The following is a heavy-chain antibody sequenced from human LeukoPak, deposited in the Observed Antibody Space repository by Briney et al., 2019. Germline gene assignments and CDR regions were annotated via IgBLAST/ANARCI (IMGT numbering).Heavy chain of an antibody. Sequence: GGSLRLSCAAAGFTFSTYAMRWVRQAPGKGLEWVSAISGSGGSTYYADSVKGRFTTSRDNSKKTLSLQMNSLRAEDTAVYYCAKDQEWLVSFGYWGQGTLVTVSS. CDR2: ISGSGGST. J-gene: IGHJ4*02. V-gene: IGHV3-23*01. D-gene: IGHD6-19*01. CDR3: AKDQEWLVSFGY. CDR1: GFTFSTYA.